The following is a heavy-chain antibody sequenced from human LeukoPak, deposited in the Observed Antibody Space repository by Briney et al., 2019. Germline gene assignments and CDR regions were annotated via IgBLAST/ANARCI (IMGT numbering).Heavy chain of an antibody. Sequence: SETLSLXCAVYGGSFSGYYWSWIRQPPGKGLEWIGEINHSGSTNYSPSLKSRVTISVDTSKNQFSLKLSSVTAADTAVYYCARPELRYYDFWSGYSFDYWGQGTLVTVSS. CDR1: GGSFSGYY. D-gene: IGHD3-3*01. J-gene: IGHJ4*02. CDR3: ARPELRYYDFWSGYSFDY. V-gene: IGHV4-34*01. CDR2: INHSGST.